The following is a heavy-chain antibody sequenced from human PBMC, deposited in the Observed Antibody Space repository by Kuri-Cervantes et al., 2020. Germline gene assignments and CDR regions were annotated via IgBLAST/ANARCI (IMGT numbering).Heavy chain of an antibody. CDR3: ARDLGSGWLKGGGDY. CDR1: GFTFSSYA. Sequence: LSLTCAASGFTFSSYAMHWVRQAPGKGLEWVAVISYDGSNKYYADSVKGRFTISRDNSKNTLYLQMDSLRAGDTAVYYCARDLGSGWLKGGGDYWGQGTLVTVSS. D-gene: IGHD6-19*01. V-gene: IGHV3-30*04. CDR2: ISYDGSNK. J-gene: IGHJ4*02.